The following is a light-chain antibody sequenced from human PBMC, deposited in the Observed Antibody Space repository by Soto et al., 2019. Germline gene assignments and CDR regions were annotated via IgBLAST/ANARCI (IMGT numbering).Light chain of an antibody. V-gene: IGKV3-11*01. CDR3: QQRSNWPIT. CDR1: QSVSNY. J-gene: IGKJ5*01. Sequence: IVLTQSPATLSLSPGERATLSCMASQSVSNYLAWFQQKPGQAPRLLIYDASNRATGIPARFSGSGSGTDFTLTISSLEPEDFAVYYCQQRSNWPITFGQGTRLEIK. CDR2: DAS.